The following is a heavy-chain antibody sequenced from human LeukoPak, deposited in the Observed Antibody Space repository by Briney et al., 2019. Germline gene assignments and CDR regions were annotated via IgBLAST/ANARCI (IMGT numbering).Heavy chain of an antibody. CDR1: GYTLTELS. J-gene: IGHJ5*02. V-gene: IGHV1-24*01. D-gene: IGHD2-2*01. CDR2: FDPEDGET. CDR3: ATKGLVPAPRYNWFDP. Sequence: ASVKVSCKISGYTLTELSMHWVRQAPGKGLEWMGGFDPEDGETIYAQKFQGRVTMTEDTSTDPAYMELSSLRSEDTAVYYCATKGLVPAPRYNWFDPWGQGTLVTVSS.